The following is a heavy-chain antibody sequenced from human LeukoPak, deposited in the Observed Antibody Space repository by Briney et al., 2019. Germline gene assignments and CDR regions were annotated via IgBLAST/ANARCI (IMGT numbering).Heavy chain of an antibody. CDR2: INGSGGST. J-gene: IGHJ4*02. V-gene: IGHV3-23*01. D-gene: IGHD2-15*01. Sequence: PGGSLRLSCSASGFTFCSYAMVWLRQAPGQGLEWFSTINGSGGSTYYTVSVKGLFTSSRDNSKNPQYLQMNSLRGEDTAVYYGAKWGGAVVASSARDYLDYSGQGTLVTVSS. CDR3: AKWGGAVVASSARDYLDY. CDR1: GFTFCSYA.